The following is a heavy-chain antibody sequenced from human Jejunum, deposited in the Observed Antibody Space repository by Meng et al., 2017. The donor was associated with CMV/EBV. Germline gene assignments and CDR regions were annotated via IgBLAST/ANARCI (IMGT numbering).Heavy chain of an antibody. D-gene: IGHD2/OR15-2a*01. CDR3: ARDNSNWTFDF. J-gene: IGHJ2*01. CDR1: VFLINVPS. V-gene: IGHV3-72*01. CDR2: PKDKTVSFIT. Sequence: ASVFLINVPSLGCVRQAPVKVLEWVGRPKDKTVSFITQYAASVKGRFSISRDASKNSLYLQMNSLKTEDTAMYYCARDNSNWTFDFWGRGTLVTVSS.